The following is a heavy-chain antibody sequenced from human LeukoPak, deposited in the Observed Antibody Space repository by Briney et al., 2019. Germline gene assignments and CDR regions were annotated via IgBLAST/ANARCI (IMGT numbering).Heavy chain of an antibody. CDR3: ARCSGSYYNAFEI. CDR2: TYYSGST. D-gene: IGHD1-26*01. Sequence: KPSETLSLTCTVSGGSISSSSYYWGWIRQPPGKGLEWIGSTYYSGSTYYNPSLKSRVTISVDTPKNQFSLKLSSVTAADTAVYYCARCSGSYYNAFEIWGQGTMVTVSS. J-gene: IGHJ3*02. CDR1: GGSISSSSYY. V-gene: IGHV4-39*01.